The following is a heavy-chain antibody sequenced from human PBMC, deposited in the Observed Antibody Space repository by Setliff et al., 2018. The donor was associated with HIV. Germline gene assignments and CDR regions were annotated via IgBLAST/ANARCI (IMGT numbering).Heavy chain of an antibody. J-gene: IGHJ4*02. D-gene: IGHD1-26*01. CDR2: IYHSGST. V-gene: IGHV4-31*11. Sequence: PSETLSLTCAVYGASLSGYYWSWIRQHPEKGLEWIGYIYHSGSTYYNPSLKSRVSISIDMSKNQFYLKLNSVTAADTAVYYCARDEGAGPVDSWGRGTLVTVSS. CDR1: GASLSGYY. CDR3: ARDEGAGPVDS.